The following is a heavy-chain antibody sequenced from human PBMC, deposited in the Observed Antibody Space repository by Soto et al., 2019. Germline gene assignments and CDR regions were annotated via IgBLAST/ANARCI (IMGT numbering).Heavy chain of an antibody. V-gene: IGHV3-7*01. D-gene: IGHD2-15*01. CDR2: IKQDGSEK. Sequence: EVQLVESGGGLVQPGGSLRLSCAASGFTFSSYWMSWVRQAPGKGLGWVANIKQDGSEKYYVDSVKGRFTISRDNAKNSLYLQMNSLRAEDTAVYYCARLVGIPVYYYGMDVWGQGTTVTVSS. J-gene: IGHJ6*02. CDR1: GFTFSSYW. CDR3: ARLVGIPVYYYGMDV.